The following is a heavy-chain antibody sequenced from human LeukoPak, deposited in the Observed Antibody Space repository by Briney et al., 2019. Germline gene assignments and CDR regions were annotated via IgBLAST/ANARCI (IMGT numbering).Heavy chain of an antibody. CDR2: INSDGSST. Sequence: PGGSLRLSYAASGFTFSSYWMHWVRQAPGKGLVWVSRINSDGSSTSYADSVKGRFTISRDNAKNTLYLQMNSLRAEDTAVYYCAMGGYYDSSGYRNWGQGTLVTVSS. V-gene: IGHV3-74*01. D-gene: IGHD3-22*01. J-gene: IGHJ4*02. CDR1: GFTFSSYW. CDR3: AMGGYYDSSGYRN.